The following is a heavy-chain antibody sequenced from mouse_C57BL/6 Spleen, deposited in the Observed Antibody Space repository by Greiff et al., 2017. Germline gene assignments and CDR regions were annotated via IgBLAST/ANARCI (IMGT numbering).Heavy chain of an antibody. J-gene: IGHJ3*01. Sequence: VQLQQSGTVLARPGASVKMSCKTSGYTFTSYWMHWVKQRPGQGLEWIGAIYPGNSDTSYNQQFKGKAKLTAVTSASTAYIELSSLTNEDSAVYYCTSGRLLWFAYWGQGTLVTVSA. CDR1: GYTFTSYW. CDR3: TSGRLLWFAY. CDR2: IYPGNSDT. D-gene: IGHD2-3*01. V-gene: IGHV1-5*01.